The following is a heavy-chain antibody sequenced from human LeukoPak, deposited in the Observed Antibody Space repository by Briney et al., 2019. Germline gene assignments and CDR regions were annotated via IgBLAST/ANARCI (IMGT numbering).Heavy chain of an antibody. D-gene: IGHD1-26*01. J-gene: IGHJ4*02. CDR1: GDSSSSSIYY. CDR3: ARDGSGSYLFDY. Sequence: SETLSLTCAVSGDSSSSSIYYWGWVRQPPGKGLEWIGSIDYSGNTYYNPSLKSRATISTDTSRSQFSLNLSSVTAADTAVYYCARDGSGSYLFDYWGQGTLVTVSS. V-gene: IGHV4-39*07. CDR2: IDYSGNT.